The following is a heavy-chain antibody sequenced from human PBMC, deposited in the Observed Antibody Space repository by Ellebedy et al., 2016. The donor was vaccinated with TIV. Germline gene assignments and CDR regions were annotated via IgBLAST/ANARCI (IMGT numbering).Heavy chain of an antibody. CDR3: TNDRGAVDSFAV. CDR1: GGSISGSTYY. Sequence: SETLSLXXTVSGGSISGSTYYWGWIRRPPGKGLEWIGSIYFSGSTYYNPSLKSRVTISLATSKNQFSLKLSSVTAADTALYYCTNDRGAVDSFAVWGQGTVVTVSS. D-gene: IGHD3-10*02. J-gene: IGHJ3*01. V-gene: IGHV4-39*01. CDR2: IYFSGST.